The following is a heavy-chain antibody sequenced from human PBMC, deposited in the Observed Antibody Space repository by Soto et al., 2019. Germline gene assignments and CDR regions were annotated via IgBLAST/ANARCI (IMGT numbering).Heavy chain of an antibody. D-gene: IGHD1-26*01. CDR1: GFSFTSYA. CDR3: ARWSFLDY. J-gene: IGHJ4*02. V-gene: IGHV3-23*01. Sequence: PGGSLRLSCAASGFSFTSYALSWVRQAPGKGLEWVSTISGSDGKTYYADSVKGRFSISRDTSKTTLYLQMNSLGVEDTAVYYCARWSFLDYWGQGTRVTVSS. CDR2: ISGSDGKT.